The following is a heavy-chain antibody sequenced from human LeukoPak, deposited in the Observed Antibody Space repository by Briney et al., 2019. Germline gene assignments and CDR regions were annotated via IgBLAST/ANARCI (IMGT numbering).Heavy chain of an antibody. J-gene: IGHJ4*02. V-gene: IGHV4-61*02. CDR1: GGSISSGSYY. CDR2: IYTSEST. D-gene: IGHD5-24*01. Sequence: PSETLSLTCTVSGGSISSGSYYWSWIRQPAGKGLEWIGRIYTSESTNYNPSLKSRVTMSVDTSKNQFSLKMSSVTAADTAVYYCTRGQDGYDDYWGQGTLVTVSS. CDR3: TRGQDGYDDY.